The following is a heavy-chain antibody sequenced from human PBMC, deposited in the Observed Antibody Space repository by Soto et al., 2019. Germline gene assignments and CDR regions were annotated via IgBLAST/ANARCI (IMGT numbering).Heavy chain of an antibody. Sequence: VASVKASCKASGYKFTTYFIHCVRQAPGQGLEWMGMIHPSGDTGYAQKFRGRVTMTIDTSTTTAYMELRNLTSEDTAVYFSVRGYCTTSPCSGDFQFWGQGTLVTVSS. V-gene: IGHV1-46*01. D-gene: IGHD2-15*01. CDR1: GYKFTTYF. CDR2: IHPSGDT. J-gene: IGHJ1*01. CDR3: VRGYCTTSPCSGDFQF.